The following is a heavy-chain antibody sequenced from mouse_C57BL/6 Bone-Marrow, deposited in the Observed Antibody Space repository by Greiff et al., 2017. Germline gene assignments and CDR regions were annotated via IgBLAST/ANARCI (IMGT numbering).Heavy chain of an antibody. V-gene: IGHV1-19*01. D-gene: IGHD6-1*01. CDR2: INPYNGGT. J-gene: IGHJ2*01. Sequence: EVQLQESGPVLVKPGASVKMSCKASGYTFTDYYMNWVKQSHGKSLEWIGVINPYNGGTSYNQKFKGKATLTVDKSSSTAYLELNSLASEDAAGYYCARSAYPGWGQGTTLTVSS. CDR1: GYTFTDYY. CDR3: ARSAYPG.